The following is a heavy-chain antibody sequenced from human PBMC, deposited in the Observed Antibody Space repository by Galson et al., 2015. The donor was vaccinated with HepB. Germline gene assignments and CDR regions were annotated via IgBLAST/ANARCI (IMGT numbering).Heavy chain of an antibody. CDR1: GYTFTSYY. CDR3: ARNAVVGTNYLDY. D-gene: IGHD6-19*01. V-gene: IGHV1-46*04. CDR2: INPSGGST. Sequence: SVKVSCKASGYTFTSYYMHWVRQAPGQGLEWMGIINPSGGSTSYAQKLQGRVTMTRDTSKNQFSLKLSSVTAADTAVYYCARNAVVGTNYLDYWGQGTLVTVSS. J-gene: IGHJ4*02.